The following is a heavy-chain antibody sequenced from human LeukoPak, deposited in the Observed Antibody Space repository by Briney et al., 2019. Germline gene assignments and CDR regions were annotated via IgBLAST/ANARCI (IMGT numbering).Heavy chain of an antibody. CDR3: ARDQGGFDY. J-gene: IGHJ4*02. CDR1: GCSISSYY. D-gene: IGHD3-16*01. Sequence: SETLSLTCTVSGCSISSYYWSWIRQPPGKGLEWIGYIYYSGSTNYNPSLKSRVTISVDTSKNQFTLKLSSVTAADTAVYYCARDQGGFDYWGQGTLVTVSS. V-gene: IGHV4-59*01. CDR2: IYYSGST.